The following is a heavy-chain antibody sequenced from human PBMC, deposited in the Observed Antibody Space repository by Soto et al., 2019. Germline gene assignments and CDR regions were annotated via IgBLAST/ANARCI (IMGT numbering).Heavy chain of an antibody. Sequence: GGSLRLSCAASGFTFSSYGMHWVRQAPGKGLEWVAVISYDGSNKYYADSVKGRFTISRDNSKNTLYLQMNSLRAEDTAVYYCAKGGPRDGYKDFDYWGQGTLVTVSS. V-gene: IGHV3-30*18. CDR2: ISYDGSNK. D-gene: IGHD5-12*01. CDR1: GFTFSSYG. J-gene: IGHJ4*02. CDR3: AKGGPRDGYKDFDY.